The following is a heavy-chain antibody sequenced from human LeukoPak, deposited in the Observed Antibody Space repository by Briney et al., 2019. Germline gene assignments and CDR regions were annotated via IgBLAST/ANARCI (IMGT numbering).Heavy chain of an antibody. V-gene: IGHV4-39*07. J-gene: IGHJ4*02. CDR1: GDSISSSSFY. Sequence: SETLSLTCTVSGDSISSSSFYWGWIRQPPGKGLEWIGNIYYIGSTYYNPSLKSRITISVDTSKNQFSLKLSSVTAADTAVYYCARAPYSGYGPQAGGFDYWGQGTLVTVSS. CDR3: ARAPYSGYGPQAGGFDY. CDR2: IYYIGST. D-gene: IGHD5-12*01.